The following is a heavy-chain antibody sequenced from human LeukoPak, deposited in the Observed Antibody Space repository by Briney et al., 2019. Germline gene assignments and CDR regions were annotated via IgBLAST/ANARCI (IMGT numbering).Heavy chain of an antibody. CDR2: IWYGGSNK. D-gene: IGHD6-13*01. Sequence: PGRSLRLSCAASGFTFSSYGMHWVRQAPGKGLEWVAVIWYGGSNKYYADSVKGRFTISRDNSKNTLYLQMNSLRAEDTAVYYCASGQLVIAFDIWGQGTMVTVSS. V-gene: IGHV3-33*08. CDR3: ASGQLVIAFDI. J-gene: IGHJ3*02. CDR1: GFTFSSYG.